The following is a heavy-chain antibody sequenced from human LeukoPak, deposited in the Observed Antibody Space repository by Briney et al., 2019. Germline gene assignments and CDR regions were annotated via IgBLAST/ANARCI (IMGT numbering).Heavy chain of an antibody. CDR1: GYTFTSYG. CDR2: VSGYNGNT. Sequence: ASVKVSCKASGYTFTSYGISWVRHAPGQGLEWMGWVSGYNGNTNYAQKLQGRVTMTTDTSTSTAYMELRRLISDDTAIYYCARQVDTTMALTDYWGQGTLVTVSS. CDR3: ARQVDTTMALTDY. D-gene: IGHD5-18*01. V-gene: IGHV1-18*01. J-gene: IGHJ4*02.